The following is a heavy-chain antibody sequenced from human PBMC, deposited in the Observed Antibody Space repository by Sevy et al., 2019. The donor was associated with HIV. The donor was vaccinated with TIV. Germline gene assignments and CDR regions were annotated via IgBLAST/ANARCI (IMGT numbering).Heavy chain of an antibody. Sequence: QLGGSLRLSCAGSGFSITSYWMHWVRQAPGKGLVWVSRMNEDGSVTNHADSVRGRFTISRDNAKNTLYLQMNSLRVEDTAVYYCVKDFGGPTDYWGQGTLVTVSS. CDR3: VKDFGGPTDY. J-gene: IGHJ4*02. V-gene: IGHV3-74*01. D-gene: IGHD3-16*01. CDR1: GFSITSYW. CDR2: MNEDGSVT.